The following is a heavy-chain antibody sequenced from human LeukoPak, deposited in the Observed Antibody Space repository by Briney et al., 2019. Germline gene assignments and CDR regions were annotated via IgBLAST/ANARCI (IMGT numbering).Heavy chain of an antibody. Sequence: SETLSLTCTVSGGSISSSCYYWGWIRQPPGKGLEWIGSIYYSGSTYYNPSLKSRVTISVDTSKNQFSLKLSSVTAADTAVYYCARLGYCSGGSCYDFDYWGQGTLVTVSS. CDR3: ARLGYCSGGSCYDFDY. J-gene: IGHJ4*02. D-gene: IGHD2-15*01. V-gene: IGHV4-39*01. CDR2: IYYSGST. CDR1: GGSISSSCYY.